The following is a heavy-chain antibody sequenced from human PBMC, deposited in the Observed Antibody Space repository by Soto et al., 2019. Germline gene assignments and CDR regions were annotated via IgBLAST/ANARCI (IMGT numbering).Heavy chain of an antibody. V-gene: IGHV3-7*01. D-gene: IGHD3-3*01. CDR1: GFTFSSYW. CDR3: ARGLTYYDFWSGYYTNYYYYMDV. Sequence: GGSLRLSCAASGFTFSSYWMSWVRQAPGKGLEWVANIKQDGSEKYYVDSVKGRFTISRDNAKNSLYLQMNSLRAEDTAVYYRARGLTYYDFWSGYYTNYYYYMDVWGKGTTVTVSS. J-gene: IGHJ6*03. CDR2: IKQDGSEK.